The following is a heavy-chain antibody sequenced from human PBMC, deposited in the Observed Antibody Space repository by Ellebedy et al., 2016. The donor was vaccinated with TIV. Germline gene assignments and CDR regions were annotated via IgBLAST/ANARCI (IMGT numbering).Heavy chain of an antibody. D-gene: IGHD6-19*01. V-gene: IGHV3-7*01. CDR1: GDTFSSEW. J-gene: IGHJ4*02. CDR2: INQDGSEK. Sequence: GESLKISXAASGDTFSSEWMSWVRQAPGKGLEWVANINQDGSEKYYVDSVKGRFTISRDNAMNSLWLQMNSLRAEDTAVYYCARAQALAVAGIDYWGQGTLVTVSS. CDR3: ARAQALAVAGIDY.